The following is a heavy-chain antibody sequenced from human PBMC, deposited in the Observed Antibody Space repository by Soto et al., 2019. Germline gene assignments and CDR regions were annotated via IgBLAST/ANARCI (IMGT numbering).Heavy chain of an antibody. V-gene: IGHV1-18*04. D-gene: IGHD1-7*01. CDR2: ISAYNGNT. CDR1: GYTFTSYG. J-gene: IGHJ6*02. CDR3: ARVRLELRLSYYYGMDV. Sequence: QVQLVQSGAEVKKPGASVKVSCKASGYTFTSYGISWVRQAPGQGLEWMGWISAYNGNTNYAQKLQGRGTMTTDTSTSTAYMELRSLRSDDTAVYYCARVRLELRLSYYYGMDVWGQGTTVTVSS.